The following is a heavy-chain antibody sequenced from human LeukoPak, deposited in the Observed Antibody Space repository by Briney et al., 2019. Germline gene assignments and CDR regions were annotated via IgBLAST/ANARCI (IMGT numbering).Heavy chain of an antibody. Sequence: ASVKVSCEASGGTFSSYAISWVRQAPGQGLEWMGRINPNSGGTNYAQKFQGRVTMTRDTSISTAYMELSRLRSDDTAVYYCARESAVAGPVDYWGQGTLVTVSS. V-gene: IGHV1-2*06. CDR3: ARESAVAGPVDY. J-gene: IGHJ4*02. CDR1: GGTFSSYA. CDR2: INPNSGGT. D-gene: IGHD6-19*01.